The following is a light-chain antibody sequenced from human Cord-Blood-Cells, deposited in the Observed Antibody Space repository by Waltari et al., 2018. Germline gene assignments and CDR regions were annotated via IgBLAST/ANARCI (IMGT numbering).Light chain of an antibody. CDR2: SNN. V-gene: IGLV1-44*01. Sequence: QSVLTQPPSASGTPGQRVTISCSGRSSNIGSNTVNWYQQLPGTAPKLLIYSNNQPPSGVPDRFSGSKSGTSASLAISGLQSEDEADYYCAAWDDSLNGRVFGGGTKLTVL. CDR1: SSNIGSNT. J-gene: IGLJ3*02. CDR3: AAWDDSLNGRV.